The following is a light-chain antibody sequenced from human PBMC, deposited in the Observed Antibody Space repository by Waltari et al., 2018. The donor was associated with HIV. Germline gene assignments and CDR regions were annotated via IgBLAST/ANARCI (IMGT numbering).Light chain of an antibody. J-gene: IGLJ2*01. CDR1: YSNIGSNT. V-gene: IGLV1-44*01. Sequence: QSVLTQTPSLSGTPGQRVTISCSGGYSNIGSNTVNWYQQFSGTAPRLLIYCNNQRPSGVPDRFSGSKSGTSASLVISELQSQDEADYHCAAWDDSLHGELFGGGTKLTVL. CDR2: CNN. CDR3: AAWDDSLHGEL.